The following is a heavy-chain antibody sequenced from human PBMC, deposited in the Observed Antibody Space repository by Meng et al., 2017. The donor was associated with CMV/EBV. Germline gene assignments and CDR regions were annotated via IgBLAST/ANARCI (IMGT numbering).Heavy chain of an antibody. J-gene: IGHJ4*02. V-gene: IGHV3-21*01. CDR1: GFTFSSYS. Sequence: GGSLRLSCAASGFTFSSYSMNWVRQAPGKGLEWVSSISSSSSYIYYADSVKGRLTISRDNAKNSLYLQMNSLRAEDTAVYYCAGLYTGYFDYWGQGTLVTVSS. CDR3: AGLYTGYFDY. D-gene: IGHD3-10*01. CDR2: ISSSSSYI.